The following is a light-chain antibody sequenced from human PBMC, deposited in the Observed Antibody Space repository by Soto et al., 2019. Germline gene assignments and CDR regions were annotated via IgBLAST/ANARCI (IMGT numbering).Light chain of an antibody. CDR3: QQYGSSLWT. CDR2: GAS. J-gene: IGKJ1*01. Sequence: EIVLTQSPGTLSLSPGERATLSCRASQSVSSSYLAWYQQKPGQAPRLLIYGASSRATGIPDRFSGSGSGKDFTLTISRLEPEDFAVYYCQQYGSSLWTFRQGTKVEIK. CDR1: QSVSSSY. V-gene: IGKV3-20*01.